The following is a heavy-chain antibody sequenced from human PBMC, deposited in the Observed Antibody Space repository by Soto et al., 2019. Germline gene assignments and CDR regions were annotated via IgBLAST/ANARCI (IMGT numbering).Heavy chain of an antibody. CDR3: VRDGTKTLRDWFDP. CDR1: GASISGFC. Sequence: DTLSLTCTVSGASISGFCWSWIRKSAGKGLEWIGRIYATGTTDYNPSLKSRVMMSVDTSKKQFSLKLRSVTAADTAVYYCVRDGTKTLRDWFDPWGQGISVTVSS. V-gene: IGHV4-4*07. J-gene: IGHJ5*02. CDR2: IYATGTT. D-gene: IGHD1-1*01.